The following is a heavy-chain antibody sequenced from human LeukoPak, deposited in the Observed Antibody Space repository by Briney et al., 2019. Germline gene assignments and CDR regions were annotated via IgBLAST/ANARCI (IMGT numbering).Heavy chain of an antibody. CDR1: GFTFSSYA. CDR2: ISGSGDST. J-gene: IGHJ4*02. V-gene: IGHV3-23*01. CDR3: AKIIVVLPSTISNPYYFDY. Sequence: GGSLRLSCAASGFTFSSYAMSWVRQAPGKGLEWVSGISGSGDSTYYADSVKGRFTMSRDNSKNTLYLQMSSLRAEDTAVYYCAKIIVVLPSTISNPYYFDYWGQGTLVTVSS. D-gene: IGHD2-2*02.